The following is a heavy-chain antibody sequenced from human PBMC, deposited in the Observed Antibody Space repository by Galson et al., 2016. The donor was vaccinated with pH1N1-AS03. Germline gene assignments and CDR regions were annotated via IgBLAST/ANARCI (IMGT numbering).Heavy chain of an antibody. V-gene: IGHV3-21*01. J-gene: IGHJ5*02. CDR3: ARGAYDSSGYGGWFDP. Sequence: SLRLSCAASGITFSGYWMTWVRQAPGKGLEWVSSVSTSSLHKYYADSVKGRFTISRDNTKNSVYLQMNSLRAEDTAVYFCARGAYDSSGYGGWFDPWGQGTLVIVSS. CDR1: GITFSGYW. CDR2: VSTSSLHK. D-gene: IGHD3-22*01.